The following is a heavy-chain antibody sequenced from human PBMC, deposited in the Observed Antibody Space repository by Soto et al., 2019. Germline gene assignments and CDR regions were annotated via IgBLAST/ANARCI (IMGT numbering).Heavy chain of an antibody. V-gene: IGHV3-66*01. CDR1: GFTVSSNY. CDR2: IYSGGST. J-gene: IGHJ4*02. D-gene: IGHD4-17*01. Sequence: EVQLVESGGGLVQPGGSLRLSCAASGFTVSSNYMSWVRQAPGKGLEWVSVIYSGGSTYYADSVKGRFTISRDNSKNTLYLQMNSLRAEDTAVYYCAREGHGDYVGGDYWGQGTLVTVSS. CDR3: AREGHGDYVGGDY.